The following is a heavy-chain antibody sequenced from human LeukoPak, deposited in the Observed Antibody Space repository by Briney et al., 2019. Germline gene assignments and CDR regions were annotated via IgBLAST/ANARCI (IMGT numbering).Heavy chain of an antibody. CDR3: AKDLQLGDIVVVPGFPMDV. V-gene: IGHV3-30*02. J-gene: IGHJ6*04. Sequence: GGSLRLSCAASGFTFSSYGMNWVRQAPGKGLEWVAFIRYDGSNKYYADSVKGRFTISRDNSKNTLYLQMNSLRAEDTAVYYCAKDLQLGDIVVVPGFPMDVWGKGTTVTVSS. CDR2: IRYDGSNK. CDR1: GFTFSSYG. D-gene: IGHD2-2*01.